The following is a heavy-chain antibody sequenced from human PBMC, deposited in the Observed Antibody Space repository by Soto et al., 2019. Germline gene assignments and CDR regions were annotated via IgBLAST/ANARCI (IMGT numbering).Heavy chain of an antibody. V-gene: IGHV3-7*03. CDR2: IKQDGNDT. J-gene: IGHJ6*02. D-gene: IGHD3-3*01. CDR3: TRVDYDFWSGYPALYYYGMDV. CDR1: GFRFSSYW. Sequence: HPGGSLRLSCEGSGFRFSSYWMSWVRQAPGKGLEWVADIKQDGNDTYYVDSVKGRFTISRDNAENSVYLQMNSLRAEDTAVYYCTRVDYDFWSGYPALYYYGMDVWGQGTTVTVSS.